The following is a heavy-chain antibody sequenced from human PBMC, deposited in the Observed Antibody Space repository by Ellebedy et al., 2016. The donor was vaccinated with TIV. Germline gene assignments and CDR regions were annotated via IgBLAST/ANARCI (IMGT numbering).Heavy chain of an antibody. Sequence: GESLKISXAASGFTFRTYAMTWVRQAPGKGLEWVSGISGSGDSTYYADSVKGRFTLSRDNSKNTLYLQMNSLRAEDTAVYYCAKVLYGSGSYFWFDPWGQGTLVTVSS. CDR1: GFTFRTYA. J-gene: IGHJ5*02. CDR3: AKVLYGSGSYFWFDP. V-gene: IGHV3-23*01. D-gene: IGHD3-10*01. CDR2: ISGSGDST.